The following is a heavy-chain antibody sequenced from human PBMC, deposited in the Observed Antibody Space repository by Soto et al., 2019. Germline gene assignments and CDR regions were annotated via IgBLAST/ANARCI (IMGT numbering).Heavy chain of an antibody. CDR1: GFTFRAYG. J-gene: IGHJ4*02. Sequence: QVQLVESGGGVVQPGKSLRLSCTGSGFTFRAYGMHWVRQAPGKGLEWVAMVSYDGTTKYYADSVKGRFSVTRDNFKKTVYLPVDSLTTEDAVVYYCAKDQSATTARWLQMGGVFYFDYWGQGVLVTVSS. D-gene: IGHD5-12*01. CDR2: VSYDGTTK. CDR3: AKDQSATTARWLQMGGVFYFDY. V-gene: IGHV3-30*18.